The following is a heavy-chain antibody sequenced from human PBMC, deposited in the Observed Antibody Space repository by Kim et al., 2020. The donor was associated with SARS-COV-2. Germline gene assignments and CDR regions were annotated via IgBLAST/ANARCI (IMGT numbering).Heavy chain of an antibody. CDR3: ARDGAGYSYVPDY. J-gene: IGHJ4*02. CDR2: ISSSGTTT. CDR1: GYTFSRYS. D-gene: IGHD5-18*01. Sequence: GGSLRLSCVGYGYTFSRYSMNWVRQAPGKGLEFASYISSSGTTTYYADSVKGRFTISRDNAKNSLYLQMNSLRAEDTAVYYCARDGAGYSYVPDYWGQGTLVTVSS. V-gene: IGHV3-48*04.